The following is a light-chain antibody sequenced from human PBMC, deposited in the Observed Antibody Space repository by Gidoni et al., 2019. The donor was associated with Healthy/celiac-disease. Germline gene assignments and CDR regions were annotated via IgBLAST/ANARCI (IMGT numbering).Light chain of an antibody. CDR1: SSNIGAGYD. CDR2: GNS. Sequence: QSLLTQPHSVSGAPGQRVTISCTGSSSNIGAGYDVHWYQQLPGTAPKLLIYGNSNRPSGVPDRFSGSKSGTSASLAITGLQAEDEADYYCQSYDSRLSGWVFGGGTKLTVL. J-gene: IGLJ3*02. CDR3: QSYDSRLSGWV. V-gene: IGLV1-40*01.